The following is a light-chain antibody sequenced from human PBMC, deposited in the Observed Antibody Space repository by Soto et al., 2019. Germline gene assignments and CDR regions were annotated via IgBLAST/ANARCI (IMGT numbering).Light chain of an antibody. J-gene: IGLJ2*01. Sequence: QSVLTQPPSASGTPGQRVTISCSGSSSNIGSNYVYWYQQLPGTAPKLLIYRNNQRPSGVPDRFPGSKSGTSASLAISGLRSEDEADYYCAAWDDSLRRVFGGGTKLTVL. CDR3: AAWDDSLRRV. V-gene: IGLV1-47*01. CDR2: RNN. CDR1: SSNIGSNY.